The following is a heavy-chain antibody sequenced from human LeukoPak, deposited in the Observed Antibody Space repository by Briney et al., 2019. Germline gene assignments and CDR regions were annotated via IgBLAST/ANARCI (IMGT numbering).Heavy chain of an antibody. CDR1: GFTFSNYA. D-gene: IGHD2-21*02. Sequence: GGSLRLSCAASGFTFSNYAMSWVRQAPGKGLEWVSGISGTSGTINYAAPVKGRFTISRGNSKNTLYLQMNSLRVDDMAVYYCAKRLGDPRAFDYWGQGTPVTVSS. J-gene: IGHJ4*02. CDR2: ISGTSGTI. CDR3: AKRLGDPRAFDY. V-gene: IGHV3-23*01.